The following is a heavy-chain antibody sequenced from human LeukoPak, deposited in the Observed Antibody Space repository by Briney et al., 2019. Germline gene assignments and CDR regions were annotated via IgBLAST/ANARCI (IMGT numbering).Heavy chain of an antibody. V-gene: IGHV1-46*01. CDR1: GYIFTNYY. D-gene: IGHD5-18*01. CDR2: INPGGGST. Sequence: ASVKVSCKAAGYIFTNYYLHWVRQAPGQGLEWMGIINPGGGSTSYAQKFQGRVTMTRDTSTSTVYMELSSLRSEDTAVYYCARDRGYTDYWGQGTLVTVSS. CDR3: ARDRGYTDY. J-gene: IGHJ4*02.